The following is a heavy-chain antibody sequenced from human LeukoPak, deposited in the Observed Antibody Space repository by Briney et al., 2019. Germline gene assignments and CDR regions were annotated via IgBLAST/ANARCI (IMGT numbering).Heavy chain of an antibody. CDR1: GFTFSSYG. CDR2: ISYDGNNK. CDR3: TTVIVVVPAAGY. D-gene: IGHD2-2*01. J-gene: IGHJ4*02. Sequence: GGSLRLSCAASGFTFSSYGMHWVRQAPDKGLEWVAVISYDGNNKYYADSVKGRFTISRDNSKNTLYLQMNSLKTEDTAVYYCTTVIVVVPAAGYWGQGTLVTVSS. V-gene: IGHV3-30*03.